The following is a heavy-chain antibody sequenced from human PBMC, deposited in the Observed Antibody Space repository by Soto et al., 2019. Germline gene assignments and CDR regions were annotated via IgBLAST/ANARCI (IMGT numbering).Heavy chain of an antibody. V-gene: IGHV1-18*04. J-gene: IGHJ4*02. D-gene: IGHD6-13*01. CDR1: GYTFTNYG. CDR3: ARSGGIYSISWPLDY. CDR2: TSDYNGNT. Sequence: ASVKVSCKASGYTFTNYGISWVRQAPGQGLEWMEWTSDYNGNTNYAQKFQGRVTLTTDTSTSTAYMELRSLRSDDTAVYYCARSGGIYSISWPLDYWGQGTLVTVSS.